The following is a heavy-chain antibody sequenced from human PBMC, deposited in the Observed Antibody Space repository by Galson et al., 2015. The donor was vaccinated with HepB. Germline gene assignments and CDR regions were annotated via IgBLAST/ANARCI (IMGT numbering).Heavy chain of an antibody. V-gene: IGHV4-4*02. D-gene: IGHD2-2*01. CDR1: GDSISTSSFW. CDR2: IYHSGIT. Sequence: SETLSLTCAVSGDSISTSSFWWNWVRQPPGRGLEWIGEIYHSGITHCNPSLKSRVTISVDGSKNQFSLRLSSVTAADTAVYYCARSDTTNYYGSSTYYFDYWDQGTLVIVSS. J-gene: IGHJ4*02. CDR3: ARSDTTNYYGSSTYYFDY.